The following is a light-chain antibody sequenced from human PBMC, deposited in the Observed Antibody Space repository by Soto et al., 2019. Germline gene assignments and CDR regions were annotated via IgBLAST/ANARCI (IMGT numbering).Light chain of an antibody. Sequence: EIVLTQSPATLSASPGERATLSCRASQSISRDLAWFQQKPGQAPRFLMYGASTRATGIPARFSGSGSGTEFTLTISSLQSEDFAVYYCQQYNNWPLWTFGQGTKVEIK. CDR1: QSISRD. CDR3: QQYNNWPLWT. V-gene: IGKV3-15*01. J-gene: IGKJ1*01. CDR2: GAS.